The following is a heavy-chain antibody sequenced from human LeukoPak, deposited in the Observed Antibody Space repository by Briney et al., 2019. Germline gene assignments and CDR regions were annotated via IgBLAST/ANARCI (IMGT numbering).Heavy chain of an antibody. Sequence: SETLSLTCTVSGGSISGYYWSWIRQPPGKRLEWIGYIYYSGSTNYNPSLKSRVTISVDTSKNQFSLKLSSVTAADTAVYYCARVKTTDAVVADYWGQGTLVTVSS. CDR2: IYYSGST. J-gene: IGHJ4*02. CDR1: GGSISGYY. V-gene: IGHV4-59*01. D-gene: IGHD2-15*01. CDR3: ARVKTTDAVVADY.